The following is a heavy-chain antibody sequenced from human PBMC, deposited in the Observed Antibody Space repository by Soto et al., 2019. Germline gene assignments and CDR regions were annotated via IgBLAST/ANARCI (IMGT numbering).Heavy chain of an antibody. CDR1: GFTFSSYS. D-gene: IGHD7-27*01. V-gene: IGHV3-21*01. CDR2: ISSSSSYI. CDR3: ARDFEETGDLSRFADY. J-gene: IGHJ4*02. Sequence: GGSLRLSCAASGFTFSSYSMNWVRQAPGKGLEWVSSISSSSSYIYYADSVKGRFTISRDNAKNSLYLQMNSLRAEDTAVSYCARDFEETGDLSRFADYWGQGTLVTVSS.